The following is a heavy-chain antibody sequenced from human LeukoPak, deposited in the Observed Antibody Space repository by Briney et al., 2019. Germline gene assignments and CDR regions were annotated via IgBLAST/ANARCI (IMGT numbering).Heavy chain of an antibody. V-gene: IGHV3-21*01. CDR1: GFTFSSYS. CDR2: ISGNSAHI. Sequence: GESLRLSCAASGFTFSSYSMNWVRQAPGKGLQWVSSISGNSAHILYADSVKGRFTISRDNAKNSVHLQMNSLRVEDTAMYYCVKGETRGPMPGFDPWAQGILVTVSS. CDR3: VKGETRGPMPGFDP. J-gene: IGHJ5*02. D-gene: IGHD3-10*01.